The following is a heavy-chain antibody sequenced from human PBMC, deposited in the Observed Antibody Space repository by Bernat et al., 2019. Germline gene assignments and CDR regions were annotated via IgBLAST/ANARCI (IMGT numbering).Heavy chain of an antibody. J-gene: IGHJ4*02. CDR2: IFSSDEK. Sequence: QVTLKESGPVLVKPTETLTLTCTVSGFSLGDGRMGVSWIRQPPGKALEWLAHIFSSDEKSYSPSLKSRLTISKGTSKSQLVFIMTNMDPVDTATYYCARINRPREGPDYWGQGTLVTVSS. CDR1: GFSLGDGRMG. D-gene: IGHD1-14*01. CDR3: ARINRPREGPDY. V-gene: IGHV2-26*01.